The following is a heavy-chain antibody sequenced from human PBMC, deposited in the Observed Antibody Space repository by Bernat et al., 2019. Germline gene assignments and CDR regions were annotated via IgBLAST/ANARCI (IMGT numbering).Heavy chain of an antibody. CDR2: IVVGSGNT. Sequence: QMQLVQSGPEVKKPGTSVKVSCKASGFTFTSSAVQWVRQARGQRLEWIGWIVVGSGNTNYAQKFQERVTITRDMSTSTAYMELGSLRSEDTAVYYCAAGYYYGSGSYYIPDYWGQGTLVTVSS. D-gene: IGHD3-10*01. J-gene: IGHJ4*02. V-gene: IGHV1-58*01. CDR3: AAGYYYGSGSYYIPDY. CDR1: GFTFTSSA.